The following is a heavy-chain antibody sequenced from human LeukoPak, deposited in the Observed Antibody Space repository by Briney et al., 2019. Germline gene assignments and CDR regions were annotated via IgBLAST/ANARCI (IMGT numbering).Heavy chain of an antibody. V-gene: IGHV1-8*02. D-gene: IGHD3-9*01. CDR3: ARDWGVLTGFYYYYYMDV. CDR1: GYTFTSYD. J-gene: IGHJ6*03. Sequence: HVASVKVSCTASGYTFTSYDINWVRQATGQGLEWMGWMNPNSGNTGYAQKFQGRVTMTRNTSISTAYMELSSLRSEDTAVYYCARDWGVLTGFYYYYYMDVWGKGTTVTISS. CDR2: MNPNSGNT.